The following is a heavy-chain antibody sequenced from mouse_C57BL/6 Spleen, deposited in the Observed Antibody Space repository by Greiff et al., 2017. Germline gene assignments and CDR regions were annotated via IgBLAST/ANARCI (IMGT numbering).Heavy chain of an antibody. Sequence: VQLQESGAELVKPGASVKISCKASGYAFSSYWMNWVKQRPGKGLEWIGQIYPGDGDTNYNGKFKGKATLTADKSSSTAYMQLSSLTSEDSAVYFCARGGLGLYYFDYWGQGTTLTVSS. CDR2: IYPGDGDT. J-gene: IGHJ2*01. D-gene: IGHD3-3*01. CDR3: ARGGLGLYYFDY. V-gene: IGHV1-80*01. CDR1: GYAFSSYW.